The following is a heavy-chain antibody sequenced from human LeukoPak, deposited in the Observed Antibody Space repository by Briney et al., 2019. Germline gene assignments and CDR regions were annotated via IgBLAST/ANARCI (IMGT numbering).Heavy chain of an antibody. Sequence: SETLSLTCTVSGGSISSGDYYWSWIRQPPGKGLEWIGYIYYSGSTYYNPSLKSRVTISVDTSKNQFSLKLSSVTAADTAVYYCAREPRGPITMVRGVIRDAFDIWGQGTMVTVSS. CDR1: GGSISSGDYY. CDR2: IYYSGST. CDR3: AREPRGPITMVRGVIRDAFDI. V-gene: IGHV4-30-4*01. D-gene: IGHD3-10*01. J-gene: IGHJ3*02.